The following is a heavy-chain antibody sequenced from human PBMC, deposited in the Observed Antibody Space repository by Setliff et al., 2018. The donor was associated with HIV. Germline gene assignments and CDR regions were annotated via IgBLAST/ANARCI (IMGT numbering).Heavy chain of an antibody. J-gene: IGHJ6*02. CDR2: TVVGSGNT. CDR1: GFTFTSSA. Sequence: SVKVSCKASGFTFTSSAMQWVRQARGQRLEWIGWTVVGSGNTNYAQKFQERVTIIRDMSTNTAYMELSSLRSEDTAVYYCAAGIYGSYGMDVWGQGTTVTVSS. D-gene: IGHD3-10*01. CDR3: AAGIYGSYGMDV. V-gene: IGHV1-58*02.